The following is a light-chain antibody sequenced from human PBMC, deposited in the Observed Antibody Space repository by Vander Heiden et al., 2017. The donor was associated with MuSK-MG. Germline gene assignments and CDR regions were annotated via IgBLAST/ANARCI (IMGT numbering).Light chain of an antibody. CDR1: SSTIGAGDD. V-gene: IGLV1-40*01. J-gene: IGLJ3*02. CDR2: AND. CDR3: QSDNSSVSPWV. Sequence: QSLLTLPPSASGAPVQWVTFPCPGSSSTIGAGDDASWYQCFPVRAHKLLIYANDKRSSSAPRCSAGSAAGTATSMAITVDEAEDAADYYYQSDNSSVSPWVFGGGTKLTVL.